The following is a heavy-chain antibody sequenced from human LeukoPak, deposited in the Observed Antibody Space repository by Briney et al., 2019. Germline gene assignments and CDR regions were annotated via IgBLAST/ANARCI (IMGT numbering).Heavy chain of an antibody. CDR3: AREILYDSSAYNV. V-gene: IGHV4-61*02. CDR1: GGSISSGSYY. D-gene: IGHD3-22*01. Sequence: SQTLSLTCTVSGGSISSGSYYWSWIRQPAGKGLEWIGRIYTSGSTNYNPSLKSRVTISVDTSKNQFSLKLRSVTAADTAVYYCAREILYDSSAYNVWGQGTLVTVSS. CDR2: IYTSGST. J-gene: IGHJ4*02.